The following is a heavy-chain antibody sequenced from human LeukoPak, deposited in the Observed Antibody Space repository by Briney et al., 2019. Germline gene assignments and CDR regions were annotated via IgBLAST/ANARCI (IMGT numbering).Heavy chain of an antibody. CDR3: ARGGYSYGYNWFDP. CDR2: INHSGST. V-gene: IGHV4-34*01. J-gene: IGHJ5*02. Sequence: SETLSLTCAVSGGSFSGYYWSWIRQPPGKGLEWIGEINHSGSTNYNPSLKSRVTISVDTSKNQFSLKLSSVTAADTAVYYCARGGYSYGYNWFDPWGQGTLVTVSS. D-gene: IGHD5-18*01. CDR1: GGSFSGYY.